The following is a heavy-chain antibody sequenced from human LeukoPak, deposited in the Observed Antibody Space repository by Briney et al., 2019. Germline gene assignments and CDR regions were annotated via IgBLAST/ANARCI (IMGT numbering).Heavy chain of an antibody. V-gene: IGHV3-23*01. CDR1: GFTFNNYA. D-gene: IGHD2-2*01. CDR3: ARDQLQVIPAAPLAYFYYFMDV. Sequence: GGSLRLSCTASGFTFNNYAMGWVRQAPGKGLEWLSSIRGRGEASYYSDSVRGRFSVSRDNSANTLYLQLNSLRAEDTAIYFCARDQLQVIPAAPLAYFYYFMDVWGKGTTVTVSS. CDR2: IRGRGEAS. J-gene: IGHJ6*03.